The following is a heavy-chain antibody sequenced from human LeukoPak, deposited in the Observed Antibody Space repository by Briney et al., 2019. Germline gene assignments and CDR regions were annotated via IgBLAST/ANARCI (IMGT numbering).Heavy chain of an antibody. CDR2: INPSGDST. D-gene: IGHD2-21*02. V-gene: IGHV1-46*01. Sequence: GASVKVSCKASGYTFTNYHLHWVRQAPGQGLEWMGIINPSGDSTTYAQKFQGRVTVTRDTSTSTVYMELSSLTSEDTAVYYCARRVVTATRDAFDIWGQGTMVTVSS. J-gene: IGHJ3*02. CDR3: ARRVVTATRDAFDI. CDR1: GYTFTNYH.